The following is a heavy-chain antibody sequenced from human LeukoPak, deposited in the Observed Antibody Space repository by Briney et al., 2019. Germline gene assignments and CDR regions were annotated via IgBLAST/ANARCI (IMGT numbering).Heavy chain of an antibody. V-gene: IGHV3-66*03. CDR2: IYSNGGI. CDR3: VRDRAAGREWVEFDH. J-gene: IGHJ5*02. D-gene: IGHD2-8*01. Sequence: GGSLRLSCVASGFSVSSYGMSWVRHAPGKAPEWVSLIYSNGGIHYADSVRGRFIISRDNSKNTVNLQMNSLRDEDTAVYHCVRDRAAGREWVEFDHWGQGTVVTVSS. CDR1: GFSVSSYG.